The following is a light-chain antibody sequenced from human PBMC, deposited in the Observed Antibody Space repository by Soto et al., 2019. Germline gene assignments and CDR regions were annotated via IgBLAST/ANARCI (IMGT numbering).Light chain of an antibody. J-gene: IGKJ2*01. Sequence: DIQMTQSPSSLSASVGDRVTITCRASQSISSYLNWYQQKPGKAPKLLIYAASSLQSGVPSRFSGSVSGTDFTLTISSLQPEDFATYYCQQSYSTPYFGQGTKLEIK. V-gene: IGKV1-39*01. CDR1: QSISSY. CDR2: AAS. CDR3: QQSYSTPY.